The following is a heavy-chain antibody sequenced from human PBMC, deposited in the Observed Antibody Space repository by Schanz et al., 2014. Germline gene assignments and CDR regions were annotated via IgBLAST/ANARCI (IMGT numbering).Heavy chain of an antibody. CDR2: ISANDYDT. D-gene: IGHD3-10*01. J-gene: IGHJ5*01. CDR3: AKDFTGSGIFFNS. CDR1: GYTFSDHF. V-gene: IGHV3-23*01. Sequence: PGGSLRLSCAASGYTFSDHFMDWVRQAPGKGLEWVSAISANDYDTYYAPSVKGRFTVSRDNSKNTVYLQMNSLRDEDTAVYYCAKDFTGSGIFFNSWGQGTLVSVSS.